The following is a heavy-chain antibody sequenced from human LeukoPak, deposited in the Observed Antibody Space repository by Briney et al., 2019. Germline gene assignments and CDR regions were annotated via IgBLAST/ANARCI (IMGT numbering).Heavy chain of an antibody. CDR3: AREGWD. V-gene: IGHV3-11*04. Sequence: PGGSLRLSCAASGFTFSDYNMRWIRQAPGKGLEWVSSISRSGSTKYYADSVKGRFTISRDNAKNSLYLQMNSLRAEDTAVYYCAREGWDWGQGTLVTVSS. D-gene: IGHD1-26*01. CDR2: ISRSGSTK. CDR1: GFTFSDYN. J-gene: IGHJ4*02.